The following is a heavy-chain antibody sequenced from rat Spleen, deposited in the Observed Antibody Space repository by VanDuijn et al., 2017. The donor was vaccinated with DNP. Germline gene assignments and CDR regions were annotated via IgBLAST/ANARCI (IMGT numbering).Heavy chain of an antibody. J-gene: IGHJ2*01. CDR3: ARWNIGTTTLDY. CDR1: GYSITSYY. Sequence: EVQLQESGPGLVKPSQSLSLSCSVTGYSITSYYWGWIRKFPGNKMEWIGHISYSGSTGYNPSLKSRISITRDTSKNQFFLQLSSVTTEDTATYYCARWNIGTTTLDYWGQGVMVTVSS. D-gene: IGHD1-5*01. V-gene: IGHV3-1*01. CDR2: ISYSGST.